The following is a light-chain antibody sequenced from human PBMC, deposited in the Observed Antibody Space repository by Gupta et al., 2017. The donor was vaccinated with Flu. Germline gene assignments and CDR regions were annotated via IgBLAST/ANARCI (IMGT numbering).Light chain of an antibody. CDR1: QSLANN. J-gene: IGKJ1*01. Sequence: PAPLSVSPGERATLSCRASQSLANNLAWFQQRPGQAPRLLIYGASTRGTTVPASFSGSGSGTDFTLTISSLQSEDFAVYYCQQYHNWPRTFGPGTKVEVK. V-gene: IGKV3-15*01. CDR2: GAS. CDR3: QQYHNWPRT.